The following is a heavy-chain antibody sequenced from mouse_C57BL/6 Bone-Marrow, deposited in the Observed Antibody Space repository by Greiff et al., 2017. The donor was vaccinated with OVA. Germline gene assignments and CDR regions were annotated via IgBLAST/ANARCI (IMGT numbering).Heavy chain of an antibody. CDR3: ARSGGWFAY. J-gene: IGHJ3*01. CDR2: ISDGGSYT. D-gene: IGHD4-1*01. V-gene: IGHV5-4*01. Sequence: EVQRVESGGGLVKPGGSLKLSCAASGFTFSSYAMSWVRQTPEKRLEWVATISDGGSYTYYPDNVKGRFTISRDNAKNNLYLQMSHLKSEDTAMYYCARSGGWFAYWGQGTLVTVSA. CDR1: GFTFSSYA.